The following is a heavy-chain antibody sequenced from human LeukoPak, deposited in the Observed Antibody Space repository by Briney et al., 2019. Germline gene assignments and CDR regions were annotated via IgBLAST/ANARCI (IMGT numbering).Heavy chain of an antibody. V-gene: IGHV3-7*01. CDR3: ATRSSYSSGWYAGYFDL. J-gene: IGHJ2*01. Sequence: AGGSLRLACAASGFTFSSYWMSWVRQAPGKGLEWVANRKQDGSEKYYVGSVKGRFTISRDNAKNSLYLQMNSLRAEDTAVYYCATRSSYSSGWYAGYFDLWGRGTLVTVSS. D-gene: IGHD6-19*01. CDR2: RKQDGSEK. CDR1: GFTFSSYW.